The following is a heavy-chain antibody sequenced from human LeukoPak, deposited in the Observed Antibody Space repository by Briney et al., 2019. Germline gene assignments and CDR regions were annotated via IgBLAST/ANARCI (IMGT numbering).Heavy chain of an antibody. Sequence: SETLSLTCTVSGDSISTYYWSWIRQPPGKGLEWIGYIYYSGSTNYNPSLKSRVTISVDTSKNQFSLKLSSVTAADTAVYYCARESSGNFPYYFDYWGQGALVTVSS. D-gene: IGHD1-26*01. CDR3: ARESSGNFPYYFDY. CDR2: IYYSGST. CDR1: GDSISTYY. V-gene: IGHV4-59*01. J-gene: IGHJ4*02.